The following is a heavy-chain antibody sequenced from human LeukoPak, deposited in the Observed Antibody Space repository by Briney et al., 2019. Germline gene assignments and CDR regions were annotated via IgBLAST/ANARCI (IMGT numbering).Heavy chain of an antibody. V-gene: IGHV1-69*05. CDR2: IIPIFGTA. CDR3: ARDEAYYDSSGYTITRPFDY. CDR1: GGTFSSYA. Sequence: GSSVKVSCKASGGTFSSYAISWVRQAPGQGLEWMGGIIPIFGTANYAQKFQGRVTITTDESTSTAYMELSSLRSEDTAVYYCARDEAYYDSSGYTITRPFDYWGQGTLVTVSS. J-gene: IGHJ4*02. D-gene: IGHD3-22*01.